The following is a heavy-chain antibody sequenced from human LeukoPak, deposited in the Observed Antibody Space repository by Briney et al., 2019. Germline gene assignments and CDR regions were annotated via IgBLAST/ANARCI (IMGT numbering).Heavy chain of an antibody. CDR1: DGSISSYY. D-gene: IGHD3-9*01. CDR3: ARTNYDILTGYLNYYMDV. CDR2: INTSGTS. V-gene: IGHV4-4*07. Sequence: PSETLTLTCTVSDGSISSYYWSWIRQPAGKGLEWIGRINTSGTSDYNPSLRSRVTISVDTSKNQFSLKLSSVTAADTAVYYYARTNYDILTGYLNYYMDVWGKGTTVTVSS. J-gene: IGHJ6*03.